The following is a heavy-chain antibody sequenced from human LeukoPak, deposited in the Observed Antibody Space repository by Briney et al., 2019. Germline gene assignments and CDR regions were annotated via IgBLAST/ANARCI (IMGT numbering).Heavy chain of an antibody. Sequence: GGSLRLSCAASGFSFSDYYMSWLRQAPGKGLEWVSNIDRSGSTLYYADSMKGRFTISRDNAKNSLYLQMNSLRAEDTAVYYCAREERRGHSYGSLYYYYGMDVWGQGTTVTVSS. CDR1: GFSFSDYY. D-gene: IGHD5-18*01. J-gene: IGHJ6*02. V-gene: IGHV3-11*01. CDR2: IDRSGSTL. CDR3: AREERRGHSYGSLYYYYGMDV.